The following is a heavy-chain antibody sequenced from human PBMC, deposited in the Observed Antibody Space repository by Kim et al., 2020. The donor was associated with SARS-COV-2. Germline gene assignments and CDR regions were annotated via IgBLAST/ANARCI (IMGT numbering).Heavy chain of an antibody. D-gene: IGHD6-13*01. CDR1: GGSISSYY. J-gene: IGHJ5*02. CDR2: IYYSGST. CDR3: ARVSSSWQFAANWFDP. Sequence: SETLSLTCTVSGGSISSYYWSWIRQPPGKGLEWIGYIYYSGSTNYNPSLKSRVTISVDTSKNPFSLKLGSVTAADTAVYYCARVSSSWQFAANWFDPWGQGTLVTVSA. V-gene: IGHV4-59*01.